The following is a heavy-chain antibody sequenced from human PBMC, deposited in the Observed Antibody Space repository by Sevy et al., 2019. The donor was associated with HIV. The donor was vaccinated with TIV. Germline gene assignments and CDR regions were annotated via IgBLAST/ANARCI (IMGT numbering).Heavy chain of an antibody. CDR2: ISDTGTST. Sequence: GGSLRLSCAASGFTFSSYAVTWVRQGPGKGLEWVSTISDTGTSTYYADSVKGRFIISRDNSKNTLYLQMNSLRADDTAVYYCAKTLEMDTHGAFDIWGQGTMVTVSS. J-gene: IGHJ3*02. CDR1: GFTFSSYA. V-gene: IGHV3-23*01. D-gene: IGHD5-18*01. CDR3: AKTLEMDTHGAFDI.